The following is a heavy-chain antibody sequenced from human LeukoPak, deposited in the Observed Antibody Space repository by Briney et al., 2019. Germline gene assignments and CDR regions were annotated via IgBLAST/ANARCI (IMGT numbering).Heavy chain of an antibody. V-gene: IGHV3-21*01. J-gene: IGHJ4*02. CDR2: ISSSSIYI. CDR3: ARSSDFWSGYWYYFDH. D-gene: IGHD3-3*01. Sequence: PGGSLRLSCAASEFTFSSYSMNWVRQAPGKGLEWVSSISSSSIYIYYADSVKGRFTIPRDNAKNSLYLQMNSLRAEDTAVYYCARSSDFWSGYWYYFDHWGQGTLVSVSS. CDR1: EFTFSSYS.